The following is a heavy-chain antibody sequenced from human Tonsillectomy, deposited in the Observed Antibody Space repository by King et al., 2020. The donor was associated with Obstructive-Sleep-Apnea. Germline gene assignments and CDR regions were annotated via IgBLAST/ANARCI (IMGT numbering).Heavy chain of an antibody. CDR3: ARDLNTTGSYGH. CDR1: GFTFADYH. D-gene: IGHD1-1*01. J-gene: IGHJ4*02. V-gene: IGHV3-11*05. Sequence: VQLVESGGGLGKPGGSLRVSCTGSGFTFADYHMAWIRLAPGKGLEWVSYSSSRGRYTNYAGYVKGRFSISRDDAKKSLFLQMNSLRPEDTAVYYCARDLNTTGSYGHWGQGTLVTVSS. CDR2: SSSRGRYT.